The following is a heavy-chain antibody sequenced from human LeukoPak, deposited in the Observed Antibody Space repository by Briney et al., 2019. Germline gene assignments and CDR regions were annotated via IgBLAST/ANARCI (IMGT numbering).Heavy chain of an antibody. CDR1: GFIFSIYG. V-gene: IGHV3-30*02. CDR2: MHHDGSNK. J-gene: IGHJ4*02. D-gene: IGHD3-10*01. Sequence: QPGGSLRLSCAASGFIFSIYGMHWVRQAPDKGLEWVAFMHHDGSNKYYADSVKGRFTISRGNSKNTLYLQMNSLRAEDTAVYYCAKDQPSFQEWFGELFYFDYWGQGTLVTVSS. CDR3: AKDQPSFQEWFGELFYFDY.